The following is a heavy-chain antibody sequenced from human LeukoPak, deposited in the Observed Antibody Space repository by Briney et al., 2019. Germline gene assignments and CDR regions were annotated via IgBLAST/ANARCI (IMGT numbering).Heavy chain of an antibody. J-gene: IGHJ4*02. CDR1: GFTFSSYW. CDR3: ARDAAAYCSGGSCYPRY. Sequence: PGGSLRLSCAASGFTFSSYWMHWVRQAPGEGLVWVSRIKSDESSTTYADSVKGRFTTSRDNAKNTLYLQMNSLRAEDTAVYYCARDAAAYCSGGSCYPRYWGQGTLVTVSS. V-gene: IGHV3-74*01. CDR2: IKSDESST. D-gene: IGHD2-15*01.